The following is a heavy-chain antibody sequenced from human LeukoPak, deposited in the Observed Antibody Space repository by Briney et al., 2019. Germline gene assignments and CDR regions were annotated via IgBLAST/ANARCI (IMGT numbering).Heavy chain of an antibody. CDR1: RFIFSVYG. V-gene: IGHV3-74*01. CDR2: INIDERIT. D-gene: IGHD3-10*01. J-gene: IGHJ4*02. CDR3: FREGGD. Sequence: GGSLRLSCVASRFIFSVYGMHWVRQAPGKGLVWVSYINIDERITGYADSVKGRFTISRDNAKNTLYLQMNSLRAEDTAIYYCFREGGDWGQGTLVTVSS.